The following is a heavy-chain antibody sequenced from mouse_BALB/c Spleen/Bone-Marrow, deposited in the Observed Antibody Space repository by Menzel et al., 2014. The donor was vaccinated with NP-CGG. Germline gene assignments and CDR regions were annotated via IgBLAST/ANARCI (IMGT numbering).Heavy chain of an antibody. CDR1: GYTFTSYW. CDR2: INPSNGRT. J-gene: IGHJ2*01. CDR3: ARGGFDY. Sequence: QVQLKESGAELVKPGASVKLSCKVSGYTFTSYWMHWVKQRPGQGLEWIGEINPSNGRTNYNEKFKSKATLTVDKSSSTAYMQLSSLTSEDSAVYYCARGGFDYWGQGTTLTVSS. V-gene: IGHV1S81*02.